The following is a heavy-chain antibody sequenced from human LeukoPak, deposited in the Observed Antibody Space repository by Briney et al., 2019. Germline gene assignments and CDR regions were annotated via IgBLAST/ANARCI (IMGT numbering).Heavy chain of an antibody. CDR1: GFTFSSFS. V-gene: IGHV3-7*01. D-gene: IGHD1-26*01. CDR3: ARVGGSYIIDY. J-gene: IGHJ4*02. CDR2: IKRDGSER. Sequence: GGSLRLSCAASGFTFSSFSMNWVRQAPGKGLEWVANIKRDGSERYYVDSVKGRFTISRDNAKNSLYLQMNSLRAEDTAVYYCARVGGSYIIDYWGQGTLVTVSS.